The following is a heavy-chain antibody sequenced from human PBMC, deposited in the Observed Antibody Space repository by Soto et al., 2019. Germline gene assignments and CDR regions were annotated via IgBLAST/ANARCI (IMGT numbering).Heavy chain of an antibody. Sequence: ASVKVSCKASGYTFTNYAVHWVRQAPGQRLEWMGWINAGNGNTNYAQKLQGRVTMATDTSTSTAYMELRSLRSDDTAVYYCARVRGFCSSTSCWGAFDIWGKGKMVTVSS. CDR2: INAGNGNT. CDR3: ARVRGFCSSTSCWGAFDI. D-gene: IGHD2-2*01. V-gene: IGHV1-3*01. CDR1: GYTFTNYA. J-gene: IGHJ3*02.